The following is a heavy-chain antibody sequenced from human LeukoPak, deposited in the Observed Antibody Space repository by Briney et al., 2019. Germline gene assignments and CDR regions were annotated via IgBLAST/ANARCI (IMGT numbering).Heavy chain of an antibody. D-gene: IGHD3-10*01. V-gene: IGHV1-2*02. CDR3: ARDLPSSAAIGY. J-gene: IGHJ4*02. Sequence: ASVKVSCKASGYTFTGCYMHWVRQAPGQGLEWMGWINPNSGGTNYAQKFQGRVTMTRDTSISTAYMELSRLRSDDTAVYYCARDLPSSAAIGYWGQGTLVTVSS. CDR1: GYTFTGCY. CDR2: INPNSGGT.